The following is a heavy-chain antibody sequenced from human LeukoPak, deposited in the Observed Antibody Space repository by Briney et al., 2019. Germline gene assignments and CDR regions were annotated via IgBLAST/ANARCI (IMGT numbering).Heavy chain of an antibody. Sequence: SETLSLTCTVSGGSISRYYWSWIRQPPGTGLEWIGYIYYTGRADYNPSLKSRVSMSVDTSKNRFSLRVNSVTAADTAVYYCARGDFWSGAPTDWGQRTLVTVS. CDR2: IYYTGRA. D-gene: IGHD3-3*01. CDR1: GGSISRYY. CDR3: ARGDFWSGAPTD. V-gene: IGHV4-59*01. J-gene: IGHJ4*02.